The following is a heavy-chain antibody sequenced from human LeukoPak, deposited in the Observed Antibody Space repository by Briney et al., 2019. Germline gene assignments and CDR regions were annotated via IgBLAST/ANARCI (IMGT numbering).Heavy chain of an antibody. CDR3: ATESLVVAGSSIY. CDR1: GYTFTSYA. D-gene: IGHD2-15*01. CDR2: INAGNGNT. J-gene: IGHJ4*02. V-gene: IGHV1-3*01. Sequence: ASVKVSCKASGYTFTSYAMHWVRQAPGQRLEWMGWINAGNGNTKYSQKFQGRVTMTEDTSTDTAYMELSSLRSEDTAVYYCATESLVVAGSSIYWGQGTLVTVSS.